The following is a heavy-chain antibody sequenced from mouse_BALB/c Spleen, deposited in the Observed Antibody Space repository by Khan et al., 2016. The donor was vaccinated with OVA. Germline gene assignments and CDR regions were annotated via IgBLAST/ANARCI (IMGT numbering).Heavy chain of an antibody. J-gene: IGHJ4*01. CDR2: ISYSGST. CDR3: ARSVYYVYDDAMDY. CDR1: GYSITSEYA. Sequence: EVQLQESGPGLVKPSQSLSLTCTVTGYSITSEYAWNWIRQFPENKLEWMGYISYSGSTSYNPSLKSRTSITRDTSTNPFFLQLTSVTTEDTATYDCARSVYYVYDDAMDYWGQGTSVTVSS. V-gene: IGHV3-2*02. D-gene: IGHD2-2*01.